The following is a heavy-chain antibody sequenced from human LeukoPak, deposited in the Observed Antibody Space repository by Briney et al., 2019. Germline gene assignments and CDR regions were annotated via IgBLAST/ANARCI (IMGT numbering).Heavy chain of an antibody. CDR1: GFTFSSYG. D-gene: IGHD2-21*02. J-gene: IGHJ4*02. CDR2: ISYDGSNK. CDR3: AKDRHIVVVTAISG. Sequence: GGSLRLSCAASGFTFSSYGMHWVRQAPGKGLEWVAVISYDGSNKYYADSVKGRFTISRDNSKNTLYLQMNSLRAEDTAVYYCAKDRHIVVVTAISGWGQGTLVIVSS. V-gene: IGHV3-30*18.